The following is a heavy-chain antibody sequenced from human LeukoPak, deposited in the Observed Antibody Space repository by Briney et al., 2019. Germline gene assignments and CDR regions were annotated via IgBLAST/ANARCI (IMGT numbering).Heavy chain of an antibody. V-gene: IGHV3-23*01. CDR1: GFTFSRYA. CDR2: VSPSGGRT. J-gene: IGHJ4*02. D-gene: IGHD2-2*01. Sequence: GGSLRLSCGASGFTFSRYAMSWVRQTPGRGLEWVAGVSPSGGRTIYADSAEGRFTISRDNSNDTVYLQLSSRRAEDSVLYYCAKVRGVYCSSPACYYYDAWGQGTPVTVSS. CDR3: AKVRGVYCSSPACYYYDA.